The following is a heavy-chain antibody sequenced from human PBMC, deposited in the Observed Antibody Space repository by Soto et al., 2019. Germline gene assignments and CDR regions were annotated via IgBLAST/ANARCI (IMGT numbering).Heavy chain of an antibody. D-gene: IGHD3-22*01. CDR3: ARERSYYDSGAYYYGWFDP. Sequence: PSQTLSLTCAISGDSVSSNSAAWNWIRQSPSRGLEWLGRTYYRSKWYIDYAVSVKSRITINPDTSKNQFSLQLNSVTPEDTAVYFCARERSYYDSGAYYYGWFDPWGQGTLVTVSS. CDR1: GDSVSSNSAA. V-gene: IGHV6-1*01. J-gene: IGHJ5*02. CDR2: TYYRSKWYI.